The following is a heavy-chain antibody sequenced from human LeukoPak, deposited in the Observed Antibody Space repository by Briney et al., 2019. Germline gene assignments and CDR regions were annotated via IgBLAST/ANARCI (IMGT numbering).Heavy chain of an antibody. Sequence: SQTLSLTCAISGDXVSSNSAAWNWIRQSPSRGLEWLGRTYYRAKWYNDYAVSVKSLIPINPDTSKNQFSLQLNSVTPEDTAVYYCARAYYDILTGYYERDYYYYYGMDVWGQGTTVTVSS. V-gene: IGHV6-1*01. CDR3: ARAYYDILTGYYERDYYYYYGMDV. J-gene: IGHJ6*02. CDR1: GDXVSSNSAA. D-gene: IGHD3-9*01. CDR2: TYYRAKWYN.